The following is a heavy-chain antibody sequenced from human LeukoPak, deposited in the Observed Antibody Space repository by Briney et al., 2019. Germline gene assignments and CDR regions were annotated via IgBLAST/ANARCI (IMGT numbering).Heavy chain of an antibody. D-gene: IGHD3-22*01. CDR3: ARYVMTYYFDY. J-gene: IGHJ4*02. CDR1: GYTFIGYY. CDR2: INPSSNKT. Sequence: ASVKVSCKASGYTFIGYYIHWVRQVPGQGLEWMGWINPSSNKTNYAEKFQGRVTMTRDTSISTAYMELSGLRSDDTAIYYCARYVMTYYFDYWGPGTLVTVSS. V-gene: IGHV1-2*02.